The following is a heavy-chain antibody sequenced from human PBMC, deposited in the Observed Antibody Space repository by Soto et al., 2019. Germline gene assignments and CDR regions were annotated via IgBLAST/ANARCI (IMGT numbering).Heavy chain of an antibody. V-gene: IGHV4-30-4*08. D-gene: IGHD3-16*02. CDR3: ARAALGTFGGVIVGVYFDY. Sequence: SETLSLTCTVSGGSISSGGYYWSWIRQHPGKGLEWIGYIYYSGSTYYNPSLKSRVTISVDTSKNQFSLKLSSVTAADTAVYYCARAALGTFGGVIVGVYFDYWGQGTLVTVSS. J-gene: IGHJ4*02. CDR2: IYYSGST. CDR1: GGSISSGGYY.